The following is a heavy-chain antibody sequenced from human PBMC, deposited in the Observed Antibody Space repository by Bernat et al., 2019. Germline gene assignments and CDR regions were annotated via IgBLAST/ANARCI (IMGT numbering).Heavy chain of an antibody. CDR1: GYSFTSYW. CDR3: ARLRYCSSTSCYYEGAFDI. J-gene: IGHJ3*02. CDR2: IYPGDSDT. Sequence: EVQLVQSGAEVKKPGESLKISCKGSGYSFTSYWIGWVRQMLGKGLEWMGIIYPGDSDTRYSPSFQGQVTISADKSISTAYLQWSSLKASDTAMYYCARLRYCSSTSCYYEGAFDIWGQGTMVTVSS. V-gene: IGHV5-51*01. D-gene: IGHD2-2*01.